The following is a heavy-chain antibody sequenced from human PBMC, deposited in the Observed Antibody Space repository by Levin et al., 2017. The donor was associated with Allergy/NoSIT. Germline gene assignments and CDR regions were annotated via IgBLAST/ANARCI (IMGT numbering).Heavy chain of an antibody. CDR1: GFTFSNCW. D-gene: IGHD6-19*01. Sequence: GGSLRLSCAASGFTFSNCWMSWVRQAPGKGLEWVANIKEDGSQKYYVDSVKGRFTISRDNANNSLYLQMNYLGVDDTAGYYCARDTTLAGEAWGQGTLVTVSS. J-gene: IGHJ5*02. V-gene: IGHV3-7*03. CDR2: IKEDGSQK. CDR3: ARDTTLAGEA.